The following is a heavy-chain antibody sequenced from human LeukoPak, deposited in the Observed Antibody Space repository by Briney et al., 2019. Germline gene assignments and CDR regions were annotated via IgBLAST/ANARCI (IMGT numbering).Heavy chain of an antibody. CDR1: RGSINNYG. D-gene: IGHD6-13*01. CDR2: LYNSGST. CDR3: ARLSHIAAAGAYSYYSLDV. Sequence: SETLSLTCTVSRGSINNYGWTWIRQPPGRGLEWIGDLYNSGSTSYNPSLNSRLTISADTSNEQFFLRLRSVTAADTAVYYCARLSHIAAAGAYSYYSLDVWGQGTTVTVSS. V-gene: IGHV4-59*13. J-gene: IGHJ6*02.